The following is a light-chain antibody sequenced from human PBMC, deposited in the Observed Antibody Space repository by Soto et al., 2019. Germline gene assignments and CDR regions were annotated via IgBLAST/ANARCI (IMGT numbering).Light chain of an antibody. V-gene: IGKV3-20*01. CDR3: QHYDSSPLT. J-gene: IGKJ2*01. Sequence: ETVLTQSPGTVSLSPGERATLSCRTSQSVNSNYLAWYQQKPGQAPRLLIYGVFNRATGIPDRFSGSGSGTEFTLTISGLEPEDSAVYYCQHYDSSPLTFGQGTKLEIK. CDR2: GVF. CDR1: QSVNSNY.